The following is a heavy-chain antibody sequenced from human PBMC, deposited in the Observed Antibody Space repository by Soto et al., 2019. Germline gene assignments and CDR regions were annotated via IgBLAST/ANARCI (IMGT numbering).Heavy chain of an antibody. CDR2: IYTSGST. J-gene: IGHJ5*02. V-gene: IGHV4-4*07. Sequence: SETLSLTCTVWGGRISSYYWSWIRQPTGKGLEWIGRIYTSGSTNYNPSLKSRVTMSVDTSKNQFSLKLSSVTAADPAVYYCARDEGYSSSSGWFDPSGQGTLVTVPS. CDR1: GGRISSYY. CDR3: ARDEGYSSSSGWFDP. D-gene: IGHD6-6*01.